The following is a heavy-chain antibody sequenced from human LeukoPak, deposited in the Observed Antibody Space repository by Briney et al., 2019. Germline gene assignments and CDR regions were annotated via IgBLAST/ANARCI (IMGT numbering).Heavy chain of an antibody. CDR3: TRDGTSGLVGWFDP. V-gene: IGHV3-73*01. D-gene: IGHD3-16*01. CDR2: IRSKANSYAT. J-gene: IGHJ5*02. Sequence: PGGSLRLSCAASGFTFSGSAMPWVRQASGKGLEWVGRIRSKANSYATAYAASVKGRFTISRDDSKNTAYLQMNSLKTEDTAVYYCTRDGTSGLVGWFDPWGQGTLVTVSS. CDR1: GFTFSGSA.